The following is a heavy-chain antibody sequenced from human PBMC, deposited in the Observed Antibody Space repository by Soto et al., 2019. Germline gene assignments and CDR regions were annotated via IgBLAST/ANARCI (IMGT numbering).Heavy chain of an antibody. CDR3: AKEGSSSLYYFDY. V-gene: IGHV3-23*01. CDR1: GFTFSSYA. D-gene: IGHD6-6*01. Sequence: GGSLRLSCAASGFTFSSYAMSWVRQAPGKGLEWVSTISGSGGSTYYADSVKGRFTISRDNSKNTLYLQMNSLRGEDTAVYYCAKEGSSSLYYFDYWGQGTLVTAPQ. CDR2: ISGSGGST. J-gene: IGHJ4*02.